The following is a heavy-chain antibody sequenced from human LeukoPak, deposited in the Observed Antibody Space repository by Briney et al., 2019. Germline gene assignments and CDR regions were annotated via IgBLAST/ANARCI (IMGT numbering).Heavy chain of an antibody. CDR3: ARGPASKYYYAPRDYYYGMDV. V-gene: IGHV4-39*07. Sequence: SETLSLTCTVSGGSISSSSYSWGWIRQPPGKGLEWIGSFSYSGSTYYNPSLKSRVTISVDTSKNQFSLKLSSVTAADTAVYYCARGPASKYYYAPRDYYYGMDVWGQGTTVTVSS. D-gene: IGHD3-10*01. CDR2: FSYSGST. CDR1: GGSISSSSYS. J-gene: IGHJ6*02.